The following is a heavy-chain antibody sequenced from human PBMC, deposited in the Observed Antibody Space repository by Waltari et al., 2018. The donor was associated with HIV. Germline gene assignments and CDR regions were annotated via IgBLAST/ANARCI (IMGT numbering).Heavy chain of an antibody. CDR1: GGSISSSSYY. J-gene: IGHJ4*02. D-gene: IGHD6-6*01. V-gene: IGHV4-39*01. Sequence: QLQLQESGPRLVKPSETLSLTCTVSGGSISSSSYYWGWIRQPPGKGLEWIGNIYYSGGTYYHPSLKSRVTISVDTSKNQFSLKLNSVTAADTAVYYCARTVYPVYSSSPYFDYWGQGTLVTVSS. CDR2: IYYSGGT. CDR3: ARTVYPVYSSSPYFDY.